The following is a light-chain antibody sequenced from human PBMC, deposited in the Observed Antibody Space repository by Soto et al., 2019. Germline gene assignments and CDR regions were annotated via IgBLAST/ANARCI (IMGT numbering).Light chain of an antibody. Sequence: EVGWTEYTGTLSLSPGERATLSCTPSQTVRNNYLAWYQQKPGQAPRLLIYDASSRATGIPDRFSGGGSGTDFTLTISRLEPEDFAVYYCQQFSSYPLPFGGGTK. CDR1: QTVRNNY. V-gene: IGKV3-20*01. CDR3: QQFSSYPLP. CDR2: DAS. J-gene: IGKJ4*01.